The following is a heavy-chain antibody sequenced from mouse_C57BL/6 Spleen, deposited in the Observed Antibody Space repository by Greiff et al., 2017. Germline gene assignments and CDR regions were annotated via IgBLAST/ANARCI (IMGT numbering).Heavy chain of an antibody. CDR2: IDPANGNT. V-gene: IGHV14-3*01. Sequence: VQLQQSVAELVRPGASVKLSCTASGFNIKNTYMHWVKQRPEQGLEWIGRIDPANGNTKYAPKFQGKATITADTSSNTAYLQLSSLTPEDTAIYYCALYSDGYYRNYAMDYWGQGTSVTVSS. J-gene: IGHJ4*01. CDR3: ALYSDGYYRNYAMDY. CDR1: GFNIKNTY. D-gene: IGHD2-3*01.